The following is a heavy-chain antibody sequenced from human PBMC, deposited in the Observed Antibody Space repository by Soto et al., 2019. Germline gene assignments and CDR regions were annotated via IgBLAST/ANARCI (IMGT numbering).Heavy chain of an antibody. V-gene: IGHV3-66*01. CDR2: IYSGGST. J-gene: IGHJ6*02. D-gene: IGHD1-26*01. CDR1: GFTVSRDY. CDR3: AGDPGDRNGMIV. Sequence: EVQVVGSGGGLVQPGGSLRLSCAASGFTVSRDYMNWVRQAPGKGLEWVSVIYSGGSTYYADSVKGRFTISRDNSKNTLYLQMNSLRAEDTAVYYCAGDPGDRNGMIVWGQGTTVTVSS.